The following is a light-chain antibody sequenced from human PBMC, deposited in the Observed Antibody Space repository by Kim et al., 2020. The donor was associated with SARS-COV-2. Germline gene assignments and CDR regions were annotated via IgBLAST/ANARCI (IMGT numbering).Light chain of an antibody. CDR3: QQYGSSPYT. J-gene: IGKJ2*01. CDR2: GAS. CDR1: QSVSSNY. Sequence: LSPGERAPLSCRASQSVSSNYLAWYQGKPGQAPRLLIFGASSRATGIPDRFSGSGSGTDFTLTISRLEPEDFAVYYCQQYGSSPYTFGQGTKLEIK. V-gene: IGKV3-20*01.